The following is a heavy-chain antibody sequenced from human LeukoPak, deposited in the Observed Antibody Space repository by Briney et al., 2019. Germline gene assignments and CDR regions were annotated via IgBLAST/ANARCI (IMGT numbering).Heavy chain of an antibody. J-gene: IGHJ5*02. CDR1: AFAASRNH. D-gene: IGHD3-16*01. CDR3: SRGLGVPGGWFDP. V-gene: IGHV3-66*01. CDR2: IYSGGDT. Sequence: GGSLRLSCAASAFAASRNHMSWVRQAPGKGLEWVSVIYSGGDTYYADSVKGRFTISRDTSKNTLYLQMKSLRVEDPAVYYCSRGLGVPGGWFDPWGQGTLVTVSS.